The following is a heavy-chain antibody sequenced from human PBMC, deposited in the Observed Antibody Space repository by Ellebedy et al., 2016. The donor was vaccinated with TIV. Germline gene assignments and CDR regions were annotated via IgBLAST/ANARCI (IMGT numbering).Heavy chain of an antibody. V-gene: IGHV3-15*01. J-gene: IGHJ4*02. D-gene: IGHD3-16*01. CDR3: ATDGDYGGSSVNN. CDR1: GFTFSNYW. Sequence: GESLKISCGASGFTFSNYWMTWVRQAPGKGLEWVGRINRNTDGGAAYYAAPVKGRFTISRDDSKDTLFLQMSSLKTEDTAVYYCATDGDYGGSSVNNWGQGTLVTVSS. CDR2: INRNTDGGAA.